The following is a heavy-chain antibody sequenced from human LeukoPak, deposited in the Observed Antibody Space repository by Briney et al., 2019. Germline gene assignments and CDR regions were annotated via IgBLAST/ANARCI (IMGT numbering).Heavy chain of an antibody. D-gene: IGHD3-22*01. J-gene: IGHJ4*02. V-gene: IGHV4-38-2*02. CDR2: IYHIGNT. CDR1: GYSISSGYF. Sequence: SETLSLTCDVSGYSISSGYFWGWIRQPPGKGLEWIGSIYHIGNTYQNPSLKSRVTISRDTSKNQFSLKLTSVTAADTAVYYCAREGEGSYYDSSGLDYWGQGTLVTVSS. CDR3: AREGEGSYYDSSGLDY.